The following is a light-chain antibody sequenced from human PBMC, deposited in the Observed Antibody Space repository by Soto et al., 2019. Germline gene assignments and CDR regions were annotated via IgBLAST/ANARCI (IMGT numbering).Light chain of an antibody. CDR2: GAS. CDR3: QQYGSSST. V-gene: IGKV3-20*01. CDR1: QSVSSSY. Sequence: EIVLTQTPGTLSLSPGERATLACRASQSVSSSYLAWYQQKPGQAPRLLIYGASSRPTGIPDRFSGSGSGTEFTLTIRRLEPEDFAVYYCQQYGSSSTFGQGTRLEIK. J-gene: IGKJ5*01.